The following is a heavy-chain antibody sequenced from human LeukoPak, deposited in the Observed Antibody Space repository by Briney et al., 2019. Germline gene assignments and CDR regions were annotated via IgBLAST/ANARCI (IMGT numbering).Heavy chain of an antibody. D-gene: IGHD6-13*01. CDR3: ASSRGDIAGN. Sequence: SETLSLTCTVSGGSISSSSYYWGWIRQPPGKGLEWIGSIYYSGSTYYNPSLKSRVTISVDTPKNQFSLKLSSVTAADTAVYYCASSRGDIAGNWGQGTMVTVSS. CDR1: GGSISSSSYY. V-gene: IGHV4-39*01. CDR2: IYYSGST. J-gene: IGHJ3*01.